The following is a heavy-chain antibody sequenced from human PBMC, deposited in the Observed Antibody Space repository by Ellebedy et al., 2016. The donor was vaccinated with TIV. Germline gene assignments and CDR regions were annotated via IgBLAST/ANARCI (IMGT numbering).Heavy chain of an antibody. D-gene: IGHD3-3*01. CDR2: ISSDGRNT. CDR3: AKRGDL. J-gene: IGHJ4*02. V-gene: IGHV3-30*18. CDR1: GFTFNNYG. Sequence: GGSLRLXCAASGFTFNNYGMHWVRQAPGKGLEWVAVISSDGRNTYYVDSVKGRFTISRDNSKNTVSLQMNSLRAEDTAVYFCAKRGDLWGQGTLVTVSS.